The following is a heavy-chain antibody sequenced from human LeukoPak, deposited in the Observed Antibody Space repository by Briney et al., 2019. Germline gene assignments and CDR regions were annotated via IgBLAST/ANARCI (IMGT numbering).Heavy chain of an antibody. V-gene: IGHV1-2*06. CDR2: INPNSGDT. CDR3: ARDYCSSTSCLFDY. CDR1: GYTFTGYH. D-gene: IGHD2-2*01. Sequence: GASVKVSCKASGYTFTGYHRHWVRQAPGQGLEWMGRINPNSGDTNYAQKFQGRVTMTRDTSISTAYMELCRLRSDDTAVYYCARDYCSSTSCLFDYWGQGTLVTVSS. J-gene: IGHJ4*02.